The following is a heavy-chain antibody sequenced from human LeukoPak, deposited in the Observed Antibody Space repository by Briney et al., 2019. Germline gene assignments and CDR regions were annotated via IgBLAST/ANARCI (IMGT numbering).Heavy chain of an antibody. Sequence: SETLSLTCTVSGGSISSYYWSWIRQPPGKGLEWIGYIYYSGSTNYNPSLKSRVTISVDTSKNQFSLKLSSVTAADTAVYYCARDDLGIAAAGIYWGQGTLVTVSA. CDR2: IYYSGST. D-gene: IGHD6-13*01. CDR1: GGSISSYY. CDR3: ARDDLGIAAAGIY. J-gene: IGHJ4*02. V-gene: IGHV4-59*12.